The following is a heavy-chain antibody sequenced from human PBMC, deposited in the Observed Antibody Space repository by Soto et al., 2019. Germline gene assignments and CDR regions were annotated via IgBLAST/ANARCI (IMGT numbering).Heavy chain of an antibody. CDR1: GFTFSSYS. D-gene: IGHD1-7*01. CDR2: ISGSSSTI. J-gene: IGHJ4*02. CDR3: ARDFGITGTIDY. V-gene: IGHV3-48*02. Sequence: GGFLRLSCATSGFTFSSYSMNWVRQAPGKGLEWVSYISGSSSTIYYADSVKGRFTISRDNAKNSLYLQMNSLRDEDTAVYFCARDFGITGTIDYWGQGTLVTVSS.